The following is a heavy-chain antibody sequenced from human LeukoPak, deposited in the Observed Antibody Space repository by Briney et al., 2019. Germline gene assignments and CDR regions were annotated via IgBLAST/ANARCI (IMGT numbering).Heavy chain of an antibody. CDR1: GFTLRNYD. V-gene: IGHV3-23*01. Sequence: GGSLRLSCAASGFTLRNYDINWVRQAPGKGLEWVSVIRGSSGSTYYADSVKGRFTISRDDSKNTLYLQMNSLGPEDTAVYYCARDPYSGNYGNYYYYYMDVWGKGTTVTISS. CDR3: ARDPYSGNYGNYYYYYMDV. CDR2: IRGSSGST. D-gene: IGHD1-26*01. J-gene: IGHJ6*03.